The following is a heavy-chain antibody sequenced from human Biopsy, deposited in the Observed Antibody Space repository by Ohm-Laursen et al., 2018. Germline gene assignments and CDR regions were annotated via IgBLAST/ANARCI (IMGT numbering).Heavy chain of an antibody. CDR2: IYYSGST. Sequence: PGTLSLTCPVSGGSISSDYWSWIRQTPGKGLEWIGYIYYSGSTNYNPSLKSRVTISVDTSKNQFSLRLNSVTAADTAVYYCPRATNSTGWPYYYFYGMDVWGQGTTVTVSS. CDR1: GGSISSDY. CDR3: PRATNSTGWPYYYFYGMDV. V-gene: IGHV4-59*01. J-gene: IGHJ6*02. D-gene: IGHD2/OR15-2a*01.